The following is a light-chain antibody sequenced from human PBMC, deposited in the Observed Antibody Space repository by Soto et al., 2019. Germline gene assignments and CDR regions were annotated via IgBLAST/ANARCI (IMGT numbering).Light chain of an antibody. Sequence: EIVLTQSPGTLSSSPGERATLSCSASQSIDHRYFAWYQHKPGQAPRLLIYATSSRATGIPDRFGGSGSGTDFTLTINRLEPEDFAVYYCQQYFASSWTFGQGTKVDIK. V-gene: IGKV3-20*01. CDR3: QQYFASSWT. CDR2: ATS. CDR1: QSIDHRY. J-gene: IGKJ1*01.